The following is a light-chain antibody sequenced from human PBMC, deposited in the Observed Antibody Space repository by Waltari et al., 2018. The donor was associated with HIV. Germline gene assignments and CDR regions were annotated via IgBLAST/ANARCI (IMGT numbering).Light chain of an antibody. Sequence: QSVLTQPPSASETPGQRVTISCSGSRSNIGSHYVYWYQHLPGTAPKLLIYRNNQRPSGVPDRFSGSKSGTSASLAISGRRSEDEADYYCAAWGDSLTSFVFGTGTKVTVL. V-gene: IGLV1-47*01. CDR3: AAWGDSLTSFV. CDR2: RNN. CDR1: RSNIGSHY. J-gene: IGLJ1*01.